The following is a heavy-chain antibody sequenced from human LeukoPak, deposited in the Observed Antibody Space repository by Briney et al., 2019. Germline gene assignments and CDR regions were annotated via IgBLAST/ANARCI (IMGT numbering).Heavy chain of an antibody. V-gene: IGHV3-30*04. D-gene: IGHD2-2*01. CDR2: ISYDGSNE. J-gene: IGHJ6*03. Sequence: GGSLRLSCAASGFTFSSYVMHWVRQAPGKGLEWVAIISYDGSNEYYADSVKGRFTISRDNSKNTLYLQMNSLRAEDTAVYYCAKGRRDIVVVPAAVNYYMDVWGKGTTVTVSS. CDR3: AKGRRDIVVVPAAVNYYMDV. CDR1: GFTFSSYV.